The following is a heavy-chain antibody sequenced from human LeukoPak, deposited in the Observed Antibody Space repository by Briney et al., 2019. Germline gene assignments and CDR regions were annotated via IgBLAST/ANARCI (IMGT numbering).Heavy chain of an antibody. CDR1: GHIFTSYG. CDR3: ASCCWFDRGYFDF. Sequence: ASVCVSCKTSGHIFTSYGFTWVRQAPGRRPEWMGWVSAYNFATDYAWKFQGRDTMTADTSTGTVYMDLRSLRGDDTAIYYCASCCWFDRGYFDFWGQGTQVIVSS. D-gene: IGHD3-10*01. J-gene: IGHJ4*02. V-gene: IGHV1-18*01. CDR2: VSAYNFAT.